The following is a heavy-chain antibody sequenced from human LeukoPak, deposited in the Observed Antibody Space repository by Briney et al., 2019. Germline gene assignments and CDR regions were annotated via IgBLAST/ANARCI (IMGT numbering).Heavy chain of an antibody. J-gene: IGHJ4*02. Sequence: ASVTVSCKASGYTFTSYGISWVRQAPGQGLEWMGWISAYNGNTNYAQKLQGRVTMTTDTSTSTAYMELRSLRSDDTAVYYCARVHYDILTGYYNFDYWGQGTLVTVSS. CDR3: ARVHYDILTGYYNFDY. CDR1: GYTFTSYG. CDR2: ISAYNGNT. V-gene: IGHV1-18*01. D-gene: IGHD3-9*01.